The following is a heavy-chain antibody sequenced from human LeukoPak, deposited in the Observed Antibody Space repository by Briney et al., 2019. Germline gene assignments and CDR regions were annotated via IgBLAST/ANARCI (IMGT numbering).Heavy chain of an antibody. D-gene: IGHD5-12*01. CDR2: INRSGST. Sequence: PSETLSLTCDVYGGSFRGYYWSWIRQPPGKGLEWIGEINRSGSTNYNPSLKSRVTISVDTSKNQFSLKLSSVTGADTAVYYCAGCGSGGYYYYMDVWGKGTTVTVSS. J-gene: IGHJ6*03. V-gene: IGHV4-34*01. CDR1: GGSFRGYY. CDR3: AGCGSGGYYYYMDV.